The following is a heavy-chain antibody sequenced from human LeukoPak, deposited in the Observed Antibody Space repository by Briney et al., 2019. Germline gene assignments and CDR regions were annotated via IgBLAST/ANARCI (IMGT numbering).Heavy chain of an antibody. J-gene: IGHJ4*02. V-gene: IGHV3-7*01. CDR2: IKPDGSEK. D-gene: IGHD3-22*01. CDR3: AREQWAYRSYYASSGYHDY. Sequence: GGSLRLSCAASGFTFTTYWMTWVRQAPGKGLEWVANIKPDGSEKYYVDSVKGRFTTSRDNAKNSVSLQMNSLRAEDTAVFYCAREQWAYRSYYASSGYHDYWGQGTLVTVSS. CDR1: GFTFTTYW.